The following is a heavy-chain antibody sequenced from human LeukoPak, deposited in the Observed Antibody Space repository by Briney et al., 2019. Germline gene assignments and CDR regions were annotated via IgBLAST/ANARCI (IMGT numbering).Heavy chain of an antibody. Sequence: WGSLRLSCAASGFTFSSHAMSWVRQAPGKGLEWVSAISSSGGSTYYADSVKGRLTISRDNSKNALYLQMNSLRAEDTAVYYCAKPLGYCTTTSCHIYDYWSQGTLVTVSS. V-gene: IGHV3-23*01. D-gene: IGHD2-2*02. CDR2: ISSSGGST. CDR3: AKPLGYCTTTSCHIYDY. J-gene: IGHJ4*02. CDR1: GFTFSSHA.